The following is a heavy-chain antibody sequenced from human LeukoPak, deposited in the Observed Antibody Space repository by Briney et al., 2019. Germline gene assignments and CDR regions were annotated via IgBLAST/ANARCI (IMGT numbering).Heavy chain of an antibody. V-gene: IGHV3-7*01. CDR1: GFTFSSYW. D-gene: IGHD3-10*01. Sequence: GGSLRLSCAASGFTFSSYWMSWVRQAPGKGLEWVANIKQDGSEKYYVDSVKGRFTISRDNAKNSLYLQVNSLRAEDTAVYYCARDRRIGLLWFGEPLYFHWGQGTLVTVSS. CDR2: IKQDGSEK. CDR3: ARDRRIGLLWFGEPLYFH. J-gene: IGHJ4*02.